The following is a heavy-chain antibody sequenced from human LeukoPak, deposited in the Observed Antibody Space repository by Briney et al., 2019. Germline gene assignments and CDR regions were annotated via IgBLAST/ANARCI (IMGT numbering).Heavy chain of an antibody. CDR3: VRGDPYWFDS. CDR1: GGSISSSTYY. V-gene: IGHV4-39*01. Sequence: SETLSLTCNVSGGSISSSTYYWGWIRQPPGKGLEWIASIYYSGSTYQNPSLQSRVTISKDTSKNQFSLGLKSVTATDTAVYYCVRGDPYWFDSWGQGILLTVSS. J-gene: IGHJ5*01. CDR2: IYYSGST.